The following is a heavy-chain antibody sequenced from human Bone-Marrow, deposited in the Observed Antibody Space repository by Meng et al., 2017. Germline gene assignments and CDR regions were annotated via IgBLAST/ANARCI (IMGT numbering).Heavy chain of an antibody. V-gene: IGHV3-15*01. J-gene: IGHJ4*01. CDR3: SGHVDY. CDR1: GFTFSNAW. CDR2: MKSNVDGGTV. Sequence: VQLVESGGGFVKPGGSPRLSCAASGFTFSNAWMTWVRQAPGKGLEWIGRMKSNVDGGTVDYAAAVKGRFFISRDDSENTFYLQMNSLKTEDTAVYYCSGHVDYWGHGTLVTVSS.